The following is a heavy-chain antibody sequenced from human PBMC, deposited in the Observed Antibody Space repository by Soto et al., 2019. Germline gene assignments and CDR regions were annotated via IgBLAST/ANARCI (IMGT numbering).Heavy chain of an antibody. Sequence: GGSLRLSCAASGFTFSSYAMHWVRQAPGKGLEWVAVISYDGSNKYYADSVKGRFTISRDNSKNTLYLQMNSLRAGDTAVYYCARDRTLGGHYDFWSGYHGMDVWGQGTTVTVSS. D-gene: IGHD3-3*01. CDR1: GFTFSSYA. J-gene: IGHJ6*02. CDR2: ISYDGSNK. V-gene: IGHV3-30-3*01. CDR3: ARDRTLGGHYDFWSGYHGMDV.